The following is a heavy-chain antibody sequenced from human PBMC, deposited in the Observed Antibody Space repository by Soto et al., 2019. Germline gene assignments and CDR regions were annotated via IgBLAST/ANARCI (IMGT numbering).Heavy chain of an antibody. CDR1: GFTFTNYF. Sequence: QVQLVQSGAEVTKPGASVKVSCKASGFTFTNYFFHWVRHAPRQGLEWMGIISPYDGSTNYEQSLQGRVTMTSDTSTSTVYMELSSLRSEDTAVYYCARGDGRGSSGFYYDYGMDVWGHGTTVTVSS. J-gene: IGHJ6*02. V-gene: IGHV1-46*01. CDR2: ISPYDGST. D-gene: IGHD6-25*01. CDR3: ARGDGRGSSGFYYDYGMDV.